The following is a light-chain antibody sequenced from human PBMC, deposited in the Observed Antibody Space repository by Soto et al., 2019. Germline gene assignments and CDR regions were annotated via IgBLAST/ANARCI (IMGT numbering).Light chain of an antibody. Sequence: EIVLTQSPDTLSLSPGEGATLSCRASQRVTNNYLAWFQQKPGQAPRLLIYDASNRATGIPDRFSGSGSETDFTLTISRPEPEDFAVYFCQQSSRAPLTFGGGTRVEI. J-gene: IGKJ4*01. V-gene: IGKV3-20*01. CDR2: DAS. CDR3: QQSSRAPLT. CDR1: QRVTNNY.